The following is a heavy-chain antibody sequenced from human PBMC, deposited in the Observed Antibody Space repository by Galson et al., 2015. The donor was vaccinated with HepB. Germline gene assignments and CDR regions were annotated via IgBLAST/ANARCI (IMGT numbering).Heavy chain of an antibody. V-gene: IGHV3-30*18. J-gene: IGHJ4*02. CDR1: GFTFSTYG. CDR3: AKDLGSGWSFFDF. Sequence: SLRLSCAASGFTFSTYGIHWVRQAPGKGLEWVAVISFDGNNKYYADSVKGRFTISRDNSKNTLYLQMNSLRAEDTAVYYCAKDLGSGWSFFDFWGQGTLVTVSS. CDR2: ISFDGNNK. D-gene: IGHD6-19*01.